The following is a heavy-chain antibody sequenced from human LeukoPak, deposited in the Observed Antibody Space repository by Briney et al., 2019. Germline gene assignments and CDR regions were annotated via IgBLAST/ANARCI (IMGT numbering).Heavy chain of an antibody. D-gene: IGHD2/OR15-2a*01. CDR3: AKDWGTTA. CDR2: ITDSGGNT. J-gene: IGHJ4*02. V-gene: IGHV3-23*01. Sequence: PGGSLRLSCAASGFTVSSNYMSWVRQAPGKGLEWVSGITDSGGNTYYADSVKGCFTISRDNSKNTLYLQMNSLRAEDTAVYYCAKDWGTTAWGQGTLVTVSS. CDR1: GFTVSSNY.